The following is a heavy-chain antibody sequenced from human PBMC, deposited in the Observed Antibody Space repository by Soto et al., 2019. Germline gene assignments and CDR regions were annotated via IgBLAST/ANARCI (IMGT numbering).Heavy chain of an antibody. J-gene: IGHJ3*02. V-gene: IGHV3-7*04. CDR1: GFTFSSYW. CDR2: IKQDGSEK. Sequence: GGSLRLSCAASGFTFSSYWMSWVRQAPGKGLEWVANIKQDGSEKWYVDSVKGRFTISRDNAKNSLYLQMNSLRAEDTAVYYCARGDYYDSSGPFSDAFDIWGQGTMVTVSS. D-gene: IGHD3-22*01. CDR3: ARGDYYDSSGPFSDAFDI.